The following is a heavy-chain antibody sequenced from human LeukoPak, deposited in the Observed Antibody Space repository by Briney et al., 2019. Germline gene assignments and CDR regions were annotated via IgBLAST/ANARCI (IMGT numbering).Heavy chain of an antibody. Sequence: ASVKVSCKASGYIFTGYYMHWVRQAPGQGLEWMGWINPNSGGTNYAQKFQGRVTMTRDTSISTAYMELSRLRSDDTAVYYCARAGHYDILTGYYRGAMDVWGQGTTVTVSS. D-gene: IGHD3-9*01. CDR1: GYIFTGYY. CDR2: INPNSGGT. V-gene: IGHV1-2*02. J-gene: IGHJ6*02. CDR3: ARAGHYDILTGYYRGAMDV.